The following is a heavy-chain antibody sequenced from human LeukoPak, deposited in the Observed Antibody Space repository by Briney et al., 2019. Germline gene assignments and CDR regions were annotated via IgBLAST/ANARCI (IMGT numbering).Heavy chain of an antibody. CDR1: GGSVSSNIYY. V-gene: IGHV4-61*01. CDR3: AREDSSGYLGY. CDR2: IYYSGST. D-gene: IGHD3-22*01. J-gene: IGHJ4*02. Sequence: SETLSLTCTVSGGSVSSNIYYWNWIRQPPGKGLEWIGYIYYSGSTNYNPSLKSRVTISVDTSKNQFSLKLTSLTAADPAVYYCAREDSSGYLGYWGQGTLVTVSS.